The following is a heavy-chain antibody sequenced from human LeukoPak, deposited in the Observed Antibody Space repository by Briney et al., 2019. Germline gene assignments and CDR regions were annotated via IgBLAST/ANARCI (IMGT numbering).Heavy chain of an antibody. J-gene: IGHJ4*02. CDR1: GGSISSYY. V-gene: IGHV4-59*08. CDR3: ASCDSSSSRTFDY. Sequence: SETLSLTCTVSGGSISSYYWTWIRQPPGKGLEWIGYIYYSGSTNYNPSLKSRVIISVDTSKNQFSLNLRSVTAADTAVYYCASCDSSSSRTFDYWGQGTLVTVSS. D-gene: IGHD6-6*01. CDR2: IYYSGST.